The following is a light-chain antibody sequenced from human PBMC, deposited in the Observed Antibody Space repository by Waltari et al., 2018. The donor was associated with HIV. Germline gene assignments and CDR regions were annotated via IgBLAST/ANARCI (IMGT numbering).Light chain of an antibody. CDR1: SSNIGAGYD. V-gene: IGLV1-40*01. CDR3: QSYDSSLSGPRV. Sequence: QSVLTQPPSVSGAPGQRVTISCTGSSSNIGAGYDVHWYQQLPGTAPKLLIYGNSSRPSGVPDRFSGSKSGTSASLAITGLQAEDEADYYCQSYDSSLSGPRVFGTGTKVPVL. J-gene: IGLJ1*01. CDR2: GNS.